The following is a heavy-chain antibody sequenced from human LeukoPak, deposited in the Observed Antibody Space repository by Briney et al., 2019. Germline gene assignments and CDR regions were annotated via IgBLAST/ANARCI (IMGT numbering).Heavy chain of an antibody. CDR3: ARDRGSYYAIYYFDY. D-gene: IGHD1-26*01. CDR1: GFTFSTYW. V-gene: IGHV3-7*05. CDR2: IKEDGTGK. Sequence: GGSLRLSCAASGFTFSTYWMSWVRQAPGKGLEWLANIKEDGTGKNHVDSVKGRFTISRDNAKNSLYLQMNGLRAEDTAVYYCARDRGSYYAIYYFDYWGQGTLVTVSS. J-gene: IGHJ4*02.